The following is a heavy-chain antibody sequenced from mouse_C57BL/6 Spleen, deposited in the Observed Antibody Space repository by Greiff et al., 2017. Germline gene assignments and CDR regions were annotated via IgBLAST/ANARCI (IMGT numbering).Heavy chain of an antibody. D-gene: IGHD1-1*01. CDR2: IYPRDGST. J-gene: IGHJ2*01. Sequence: QVQLKESGPELVKPGASVKLSCKASGYTFTSYDINWVKQRPGQGLEWIGWIYPRDGSTKYNEKFKGKATLTVDPSSSTAYMELHSLTSEDSAVYFCSYGSSSYFDYWGQGTTLTVSS. CDR1: GYTFTSYD. V-gene: IGHV1-85*01. CDR3: SYGSSSYFDY.